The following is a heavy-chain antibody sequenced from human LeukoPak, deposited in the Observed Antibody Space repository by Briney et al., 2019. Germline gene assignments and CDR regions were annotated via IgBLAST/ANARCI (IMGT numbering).Heavy chain of an antibody. J-gene: IGHJ3*02. V-gene: IGHV4-30-4*08. Sequence: SETLTLTCTVPGGSISSGDYYWCWIRQPPGKGLEWIGYIYYSGSTYYNPSLKSRVTISVDTSKHQFSLKLSSVTAADTAVYYCASLSSTYAFDIWGQGTMVTVSS. CDR3: ASLSSTYAFDI. D-gene: IGHD2-2*01. CDR2: IYYSGST. CDR1: GGSISSGDYY.